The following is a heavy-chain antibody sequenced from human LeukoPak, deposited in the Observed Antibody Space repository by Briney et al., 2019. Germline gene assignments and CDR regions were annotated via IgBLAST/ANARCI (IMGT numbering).Heavy chain of an antibody. CDR1: GGSISSYY. CDR3: AREGPKIAAAGKRGNWFDP. Sequence: SETLSLTCTVSGGSISSYYWSWLRQPPGKGLEWIGYIYYSGSTNYNPSLKSRVTISVDTSKNQFSLKLSSVTAADTAVYYCAREGPKIAAAGKRGNWFDPWGQGTLVTVSS. V-gene: IGHV4-59*01. J-gene: IGHJ5*02. CDR2: IYYSGST. D-gene: IGHD6-13*01.